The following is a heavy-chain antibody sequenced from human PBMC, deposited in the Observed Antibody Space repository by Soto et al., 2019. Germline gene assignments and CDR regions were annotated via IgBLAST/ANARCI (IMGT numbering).Heavy chain of an antibody. V-gene: IGHV3-64D*06. CDR3: VYDRYIEY. J-gene: IGHJ4*02. CDR2: ISNNGGRT. CDR1: AFTFSSYA. Sequence: GGSLRLSCSVFAFTFSSYAMHWVSQAPGRGLQYVSSISNNGGRTYYADSVKGRFTISRDNSKDTLYLQMSSLRVEDTAVYYCVYDRYIEYWGQGTLVTVSS.